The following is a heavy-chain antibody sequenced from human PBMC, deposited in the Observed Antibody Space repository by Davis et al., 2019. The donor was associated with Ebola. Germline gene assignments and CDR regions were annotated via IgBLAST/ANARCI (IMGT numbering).Heavy chain of an antibody. D-gene: IGHD3-22*01. J-gene: IGHJ3*02. Sequence: MPSETLSLTCTVSGCSISSYYWFWLRQPPGQGLDWIGYIYYSGSTNYNPSLKSRVTISVETSKNQFSLKRSSVTAADTAVYYCARETSSGYYILDAFDIWGQGTMVTVSS. V-gene: IGHV4-59*12. CDR1: GCSISSYY. CDR3: ARETSSGYYILDAFDI. CDR2: IYYSGST.